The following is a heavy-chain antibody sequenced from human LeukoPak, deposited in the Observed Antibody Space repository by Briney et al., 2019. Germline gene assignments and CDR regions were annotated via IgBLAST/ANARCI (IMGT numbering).Heavy chain of an antibody. Sequence: GGSLRPSCAASGFTFSTYAMTWVRQAPGKGLEWVSAISGSGGSTYYADSVKGQFTISRDNSKNTLFLQMNSLRAEDTAVYYCAKDRGWFGGSLANFDYWGQGTLVTVSS. CDR1: GFTFSTYA. CDR3: AKDRGWFGGSLANFDY. V-gene: IGHV3-23*01. D-gene: IGHD3-10*01. CDR2: ISGSGGST. J-gene: IGHJ4*02.